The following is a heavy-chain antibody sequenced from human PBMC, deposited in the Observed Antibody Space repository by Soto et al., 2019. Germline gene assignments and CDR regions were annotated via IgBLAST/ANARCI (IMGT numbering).Heavy chain of an antibody. CDR1: GGSFSGYY. Sequence: SETLSLTCAVYGGSFSGYYWSWIRQPPGKGLEWIGEINHSGSTNYNPSLKSRVTISVDTSKNQFSLKLSSVTAADTAVYYCASSKVIVVVKRYYYYGMDVWGQGTTVTVSS. CDR2: INHSGST. V-gene: IGHV4-34*01. J-gene: IGHJ6*02. D-gene: IGHD3-22*01. CDR3: ASSKVIVVVKRYYYYGMDV.